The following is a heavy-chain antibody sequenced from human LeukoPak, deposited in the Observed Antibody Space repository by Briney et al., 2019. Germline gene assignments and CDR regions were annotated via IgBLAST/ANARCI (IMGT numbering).Heavy chain of an antibody. Sequence: ASVKVSCKASGGTFSSYAISWVRQAPGQGLEWMGGIISIFGTANYAQKFQGRVTITADESTSTAYMELSSLRSEDTAVYYCASMVRGVRALDYWGQGTLVTVSS. J-gene: IGHJ4*02. CDR3: ASMVRGVRALDY. D-gene: IGHD3-10*01. CDR2: IISIFGTA. CDR1: GGTFSSYA. V-gene: IGHV1-69*13.